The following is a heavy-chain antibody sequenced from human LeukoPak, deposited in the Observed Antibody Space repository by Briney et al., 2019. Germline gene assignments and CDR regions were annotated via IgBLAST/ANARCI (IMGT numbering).Heavy chain of an antibody. Sequence: GGSLRLSCAASGFTVSSNYMSWVRQAPGKGLEWVSVIYSGGSTYYADSVKGRFTISRDNSKNTLYLQMNSLRAEDTAVYYCARAGPGYSSSWYFDYWGQGTLVTVSS. CDR3: ARAGPGYSSSWYFDY. CDR1: GFTVSSNY. J-gene: IGHJ4*02. CDR2: IYSGGST. V-gene: IGHV3-66*01. D-gene: IGHD6-13*01.